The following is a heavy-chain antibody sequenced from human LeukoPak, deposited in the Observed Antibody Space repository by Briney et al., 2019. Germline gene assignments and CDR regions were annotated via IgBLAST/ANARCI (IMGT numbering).Heavy chain of an antibody. CDR2: IYYSGST. D-gene: IGHD2-2*01. CDR1: GGSISSSSYY. V-gene: IGHV4-39*07. CDR3: ARAGYCSSTSCYVAQDDAFDI. J-gene: IGHJ3*02. Sequence: SETLSLTCTVSGGSISSSSYYWGWIRQPPGKGLEWIGSIYYSGSTYYNPSLKSRVTISVDTSKNQFSLKLSSVTAADTAVYYCARAGYCSSTSCYVAQDDAFDIWGQGTMVTVSS.